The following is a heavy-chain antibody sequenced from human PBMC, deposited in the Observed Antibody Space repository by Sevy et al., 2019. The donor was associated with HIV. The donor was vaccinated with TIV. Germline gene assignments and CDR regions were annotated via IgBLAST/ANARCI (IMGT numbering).Heavy chain of an antibody. Sequence: GGSLRLSCAASGFTFSDYYMSWIRQAPGKGLEWVSYISSSGSTIYYADSVKGRFTISRDNAKNSLYLQMNSLRAEDTAVYYCASTQWLVPTDDAFDIWGQGTMVTVSS. CDR1: GFTFSDYY. J-gene: IGHJ3*02. D-gene: IGHD6-19*01. CDR2: ISSSGSTI. V-gene: IGHV3-11*01. CDR3: ASTQWLVPTDDAFDI.